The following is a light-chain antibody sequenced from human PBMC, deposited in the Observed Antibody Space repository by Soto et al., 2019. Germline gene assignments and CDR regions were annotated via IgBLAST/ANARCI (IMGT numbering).Light chain of an antibody. Sequence: IEMTQSPATLSMSPGERATVSCRASRSVYSNLAWYQQRPGQPPRLLMYGASTRAAGTPVRFSGSGSGTEFTLTISSLQPEDFAIYFCQQYHNWLMYTFGQGTKVEIK. V-gene: IGKV3-15*01. CDR1: RSVYSN. J-gene: IGKJ2*01. CDR3: QQYHNWLMYT. CDR2: GAS.